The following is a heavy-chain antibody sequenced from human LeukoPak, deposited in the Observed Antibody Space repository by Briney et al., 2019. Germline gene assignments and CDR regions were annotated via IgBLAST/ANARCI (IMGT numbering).Heavy chain of an antibody. CDR3: AAMAVVPAANAYFRDY. V-gene: IGHV3-66*02. J-gene: IGHJ4*02. D-gene: IGHD2-2*01. Sequence: GGSLRLSCAASGFTVSSNFMSWVRQAPGKGLEWVSVIYSGGSTYYADSVKGRLTISRDNSKNILYLQMSSVTNEDTAVYYCAAMAVVPAANAYFRDYWGQGTLVTVSS. CDR2: IYSGGST. CDR1: GFTVSSNF.